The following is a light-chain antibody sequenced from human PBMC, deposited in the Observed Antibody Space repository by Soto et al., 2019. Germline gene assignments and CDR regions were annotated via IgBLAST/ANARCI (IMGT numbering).Light chain of an antibody. CDR3: QQSYRTPRT. J-gene: IGKJ1*01. CDR2: AAS. Sequence: DIQMTQSPSSLSASVGDRVTITCRASQSISSYLNWYQQKPGKAPKVLIYAASSLQSGIPSRFSGSGSGTDFTLTISSLQPEDFATYYCQQSYRTPRTFGQGTKVDIK. CDR1: QSISSY. V-gene: IGKV1-39*01.